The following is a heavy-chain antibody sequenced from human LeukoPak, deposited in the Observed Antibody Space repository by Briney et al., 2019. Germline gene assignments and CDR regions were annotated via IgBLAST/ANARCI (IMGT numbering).Heavy chain of an antibody. V-gene: IGHV4-4*07. J-gene: IGHJ4*02. CDR1: GYSISSGYY. Sequence: PSETLSLTCTVSGYSISSGYYWGWIRQPAGKGLEWIGRIYTSGSTNYNPSLKSRVTMSVDTSKNQFSLKLSSVTAADTAVYYCAREWYCSSTSCFDYWGQGTLVTVSS. D-gene: IGHD2-2*01. CDR2: IYTSGST. CDR3: AREWYCSSTSCFDY.